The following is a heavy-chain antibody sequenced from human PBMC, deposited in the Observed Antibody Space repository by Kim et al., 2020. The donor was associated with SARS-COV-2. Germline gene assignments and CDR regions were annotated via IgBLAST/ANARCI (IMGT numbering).Heavy chain of an antibody. CDR2: IIYSGST. CDR1: GASVTPYY. D-gene: IGHD2-15*01. Sequence: SETLSLSCTVSGASVTPYYWSWIRQPPGKRLEWIASIIYSGSTNYNPTHESRASIKVDPSKNQILLSLTSVTAADTAVYYCARHVGGHFTFAFWGQGTL. J-gene: IGHJ4*02. V-gene: IGHV4-59*08. CDR3: ARHVGGHFTFAF.